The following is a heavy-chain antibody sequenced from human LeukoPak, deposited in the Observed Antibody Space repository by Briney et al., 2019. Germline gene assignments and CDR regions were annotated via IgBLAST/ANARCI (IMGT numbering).Heavy chain of an antibody. V-gene: IGHV5-51*01. Sequence: GESLKISCKGSGYSFTSYSIGWVRQMPGKGLEWMGIIYPGDSDTRYSPSFQGQVTISADKSISTAYLQWSSLKASDTAMYYCARQAYSSGWFFDYWGQGTLVTVSS. CDR2: IYPGDSDT. D-gene: IGHD6-19*01. J-gene: IGHJ4*02. CDR1: GYSFTSYS. CDR3: ARQAYSSGWFFDY.